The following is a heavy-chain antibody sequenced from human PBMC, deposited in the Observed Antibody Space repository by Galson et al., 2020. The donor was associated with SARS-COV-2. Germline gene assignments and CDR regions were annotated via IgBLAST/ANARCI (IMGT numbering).Heavy chain of an antibody. CDR1: GFTFSSYG. CDR2: ISYDGSNK. CDR3: ATELVDAFDI. Sequence: GGSLRLSCAASGFTFSSYGMHWVRQAPGKGLEWVAVISYDGSNKYYADSVKGRFTISRDNSKNTLYLQMNSLRAEDTAVYYCATELVDAFDIWGQWTMVTVSS. V-gene: IGHV3-30*03. J-gene: IGHJ3*02.